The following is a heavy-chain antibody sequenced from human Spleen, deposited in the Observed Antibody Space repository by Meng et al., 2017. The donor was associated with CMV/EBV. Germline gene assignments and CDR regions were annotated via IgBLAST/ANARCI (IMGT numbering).Heavy chain of an antibody. CDR3: ARDSMTTYYYGMDV. J-gene: IGHJ6*02. V-gene: IGHV4-39*07. Sequence: SETLSLTCPVSGGSISSGNYYWGWIRQPPGKGLEWIGSIYYSGSTYYNPSLKSRVTISVGVSKSQFSLKLSSVTAADTAVYYCARDSMTTYYYGMDVWGQGTTVTVSS. CDR2: IYYSGST. CDR1: GGSISSGNYY. D-gene: IGHD4-11*01.